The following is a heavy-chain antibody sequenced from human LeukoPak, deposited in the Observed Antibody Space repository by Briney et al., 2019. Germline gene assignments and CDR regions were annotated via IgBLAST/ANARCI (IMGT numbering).Heavy chain of an antibody. J-gene: IGHJ5*02. V-gene: IGHV3-53*01. D-gene: IGHD6-13*01. Sequence: GGSLRLSCAASGFTFSSYAMSWVRQAPGKGLEWVSVIYSGGSTYYADSVKGRFTISRDNSKNTLYLQMNSLRAEDTAVYYCAREAAFSSSPVNWFDPWGQGTLVTVSS. CDR1: GFTFSSYA. CDR2: IYSGGST. CDR3: AREAAFSSSPVNWFDP.